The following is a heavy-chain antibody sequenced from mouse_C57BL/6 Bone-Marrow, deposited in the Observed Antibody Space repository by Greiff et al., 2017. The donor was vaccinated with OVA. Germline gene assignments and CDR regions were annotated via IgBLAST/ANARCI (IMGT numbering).Heavy chain of an antibody. J-gene: IGHJ2*01. CDR3: AARAFYD. Sequence: QVQLKQPGAELVRPGTSVKLSCKASGYTFTSYWMHWVKQRPGQGLEWIGVIDPSDSYTNYNQKFKGKATLTVDTSSSTAYMQLSSLTSEDSAVYYCAARAFYDWGQGTTLTVSS. CDR2: IDPSDSYT. D-gene: IGHD3-3*01. V-gene: IGHV1-59*01. CDR1: GYTFTSYW.